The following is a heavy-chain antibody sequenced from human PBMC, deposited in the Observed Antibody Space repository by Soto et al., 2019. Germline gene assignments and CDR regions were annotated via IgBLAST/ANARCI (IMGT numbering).Heavy chain of an antibody. V-gene: IGHV3-30*03. CDR1: EFTFSSYA. CDR3: ARPIPRWSYHYGMDV. J-gene: IGHJ6*02. CDR2: ISFDGRKE. Sequence: QLVESGGRGVQPGRSLRLSCEASEFTFSSYAMHWVRQAPGRGLEWVALISFDGRKEYYADSVKGRFTVSRDNSRSMVYLQMDSPRPDDTAIYYCARPIPRWSYHYGMDVWGQGTTVTVSS. D-gene: IGHD2-15*01.